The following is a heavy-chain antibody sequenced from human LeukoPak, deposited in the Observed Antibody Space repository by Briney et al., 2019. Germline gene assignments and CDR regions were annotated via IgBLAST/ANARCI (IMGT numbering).Heavy chain of an antibody. Sequence: GGSLRLSCAASGFTFSSYAMSWVRQAPGKGLEWVSAIGGSGGSSYYADSVKGRVTISRDNAKNSLYLQMNSLRAEDTAVYYCARDVYYGSGSPRLDYWGQGTLVTVSS. CDR1: GFTFSSYA. CDR3: ARDVYYGSGSPRLDY. J-gene: IGHJ4*02. D-gene: IGHD3-10*01. V-gene: IGHV3-23*01. CDR2: IGGSGGSS.